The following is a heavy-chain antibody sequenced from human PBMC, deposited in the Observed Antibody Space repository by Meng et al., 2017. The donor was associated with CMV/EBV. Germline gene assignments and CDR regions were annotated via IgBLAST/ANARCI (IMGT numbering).Heavy chain of an antibody. J-gene: IGHJ6*02. V-gene: IGHV4-34*01. CDR3: ARGKALIFGVVTYYYYYYGMDV. Sequence: ESLKISCAASGFTFSSYEMNWVRQAPGKGLEWIGEINHSGSTNYNPSLKSRVTISVDTSKNQFSLKLSSVTAADTAVYYCARGKALIFGVVTYYYYYYGMDVWGQGTTVTVSS. CDR1: GFTFSSYE. D-gene: IGHD3-3*01. CDR2: INHSGST.